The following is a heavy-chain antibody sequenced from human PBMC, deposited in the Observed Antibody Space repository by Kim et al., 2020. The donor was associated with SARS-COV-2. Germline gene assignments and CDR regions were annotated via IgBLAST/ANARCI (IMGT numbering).Heavy chain of an antibody. V-gene: IGHV6-1*01. CDR3: AREGHYYDSSGYLRYFDL. J-gene: IGHJ2*01. D-gene: IGHD3-22*01. CDR1: VDSVSSNSAA. Sequence: SPTLSLTCAISVDSVSSNSAAWNWIRQSPSRGLEWLGRTYYRSKWYNDYAVSVKSRITINPDTSKTQFSLQLNSVTPEDTAVYYCAREGHYYDSSGYLRYFDLWGRGTLVTVSS. CDR2: TYYRSKWYN.